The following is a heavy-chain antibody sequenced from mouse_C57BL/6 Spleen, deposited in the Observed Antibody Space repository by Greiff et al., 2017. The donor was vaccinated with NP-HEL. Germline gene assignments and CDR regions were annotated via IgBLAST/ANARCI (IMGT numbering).Heavy chain of an antibody. CDR2: ISDGGSYT. CDR3: ARDEEKTGTANYDAMDY. D-gene: IGHD4-1*01. CDR1: GFTFSSYA. J-gene: IGHJ4*01. V-gene: IGHV5-4*01. Sequence: EVQLVESGGGLVKPGGSLKLSCAASGFTFSSYAMSWVRQTPEKRLEWVATISDGGSYTYYPDNVKGRFTISRDNAKNNLYLQMSHLKSEDTAMFYCARDEEKTGTANYDAMDYWGQGTSVTVSS.